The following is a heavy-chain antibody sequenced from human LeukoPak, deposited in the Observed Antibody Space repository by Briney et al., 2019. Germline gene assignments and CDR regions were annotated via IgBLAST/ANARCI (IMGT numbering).Heavy chain of an antibody. CDR3: ATLPGDSNWFDH. J-gene: IGHJ5*02. V-gene: IGHV5-51*01. CDR2: IYPLDSET. CDR1: GYAFTDYW. Sequence: GESLKISCQASGYAFTDYWIGWVRQMPGKGLEWMGLIYPLDSETRNSPSYVGRVTISVDKSNSTAYLQWTSLKASDTAMYYCATLPGDSNWFDHWGQGTLVTVSS. D-gene: IGHD3-10*01.